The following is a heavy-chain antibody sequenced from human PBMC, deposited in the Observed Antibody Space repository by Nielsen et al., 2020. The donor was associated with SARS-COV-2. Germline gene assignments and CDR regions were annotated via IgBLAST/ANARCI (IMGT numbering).Heavy chain of an antibody. D-gene: IGHD6-13*01. Sequence: GESLKISCAASGFTFSGSAMHWVRQASGKGLEWVGRIRSKANSYATAYAASVKGRFTISRDDSKNTAYLQMNSLKTEDTAVYYCTRLGSSSWYWDQGTLVTVSS. CDR3: TRLGSSSWY. CDR2: IRSKANSYAT. V-gene: IGHV3-73*01. J-gene: IGHJ4*02. CDR1: GFTFSGSA.